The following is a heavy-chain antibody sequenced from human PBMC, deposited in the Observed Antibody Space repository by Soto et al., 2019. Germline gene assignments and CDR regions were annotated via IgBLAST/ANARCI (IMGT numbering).Heavy chain of an antibody. CDR2: INHSGST. J-gene: IGHJ4*02. CDR3: ARDKITGLFDY. V-gene: IGHV4-34*01. CDR1: GGSFSGYY. Sequence: QVQLQQWGAGLLKPSETLSLTCAVYGGSFSGYYWTWIRQPPGTGLEWIGEINHSGSTNYNPSLNRRVTISVDTSKNPFSLKLTSVTAAGTAVYYCARDKITGLFDYWGQGTLVTVSS. D-gene: IGHD2-8*02.